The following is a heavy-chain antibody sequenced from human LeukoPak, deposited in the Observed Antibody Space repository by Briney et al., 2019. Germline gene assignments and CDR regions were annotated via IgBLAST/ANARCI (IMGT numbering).Heavy chain of an antibody. V-gene: IGHV4-59*01. Sequence: SETLSLTCTVSGGSISSYYWSWVRQPPGKGLEWIGYIYYSGSTNYNPSLKSRVTISVDTSKNQFSLKLSSVTAADTAVYYCARGGGMGHYYYYMDVWGKGTTVTISS. CDR1: GGSISSYY. CDR3: ARGGGMGHYYYYMDV. D-gene: IGHD5-24*01. CDR2: IYYSGST. J-gene: IGHJ6*03.